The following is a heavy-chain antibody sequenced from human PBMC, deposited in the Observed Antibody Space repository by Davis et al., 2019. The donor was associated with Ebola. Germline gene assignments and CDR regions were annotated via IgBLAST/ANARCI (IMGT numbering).Heavy chain of an antibody. Sequence: PGGSLRLSCAASGFTFSSYSMNWVRQAPGKGLEWVSYISSSSSTIYYADSVKGRFTISRDNAKNSLYLQMNSLRDEDTAVYYCARDSYYYDSNGYHRGAFDIWGQGTMVTVSS. CDR1: GFTFSSYS. D-gene: IGHD3-22*01. V-gene: IGHV3-48*02. J-gene: IGHJ3*02. CDR2: ISSSSSTI. CDR3: ARDSYYYDSNGYHRGAFDI.